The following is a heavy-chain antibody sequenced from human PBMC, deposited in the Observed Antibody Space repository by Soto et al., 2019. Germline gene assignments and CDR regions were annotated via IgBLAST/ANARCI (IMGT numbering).Heavy chain of an antibody. J-gene: IGHJ4*02. CDR1: GGSISSSSYY. Sequence: SETLSLTCTVSGGSISSSSYYWGRLRPAQGQGLEWIRSLYYSGSTYYNPSLKSRVTISGDTSKKQCSLKLSIVTAADTAVYYCARTWGSTNDYWGRGTLLTVST. CDR3: ARTWGSTNDY. D-gene: IGHD3-16*01. CDR2: LYYSGST. V-gene: IGHV4-39*01.